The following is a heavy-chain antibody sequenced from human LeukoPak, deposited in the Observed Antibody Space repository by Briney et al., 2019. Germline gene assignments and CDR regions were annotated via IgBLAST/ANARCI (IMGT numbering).Heavy chain of an antibody. J-gene: IGHJ6*02. CDR1: GGTFSSYA. V-gene: IGHV1-69*13. CDR3: ARGEVNDDFWSGYYRNYYYGMDV. CDR2: IIPIFGTA. Sequence: ASVKVSCKASGGTFSSYAISWVRQAPGQGLEWMGGIIPIFGTANYAQKFQGRVTITADESTSTAYMELSSLRSEDTAVYYCARGEVNDDFWSGYYRNYYYGMDVWGQGTTVTVSS. D-gene: IGHD3-3*01.